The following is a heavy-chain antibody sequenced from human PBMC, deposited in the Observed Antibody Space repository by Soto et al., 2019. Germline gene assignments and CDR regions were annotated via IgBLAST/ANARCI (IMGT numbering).Heavy chain of an antibody. V-gene: IGHV4-4*02. CDR3: AREGPATIAADLSWFDP. D-gene: IGHD6-13*01. Sequence: QVQLQESGPGLVKPSGTLSLTCAVSGGSINSSNWWTWVRQPPGKGLEWIGNIYHSGNTNYNPSLKSRLSMSVDKSKNQFYLRLSSVTAADTDIYYCAREGPATIAADLSWFDPWGQGTLVTVSS. CDR1: GGSINSSNW. J-gene: IGHJ5*02. CDR2: IYHSGNT.